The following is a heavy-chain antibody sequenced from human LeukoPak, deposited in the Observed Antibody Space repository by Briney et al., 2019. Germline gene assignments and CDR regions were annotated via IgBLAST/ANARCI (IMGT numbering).Heavy chain of an antibody. CDR3: ARSHSSSSFHWFDP. CDR2: ISAYKGNT. D-gene: IGHD6-13*01. Sequence: ASVKVSCKASGYTFTSYGISWVRQAPGQGLEWMGWISAYKGNTNYAQKLQGRVTMTTDTSTSTAYMELRSPRSDDTAVYYCARSHSSSSFHWFDPWGQGTLVTVSS. J-gene: IGHJ5*02. V-gene: IGHV1-18*01. CDR1: GYTFTSYG.